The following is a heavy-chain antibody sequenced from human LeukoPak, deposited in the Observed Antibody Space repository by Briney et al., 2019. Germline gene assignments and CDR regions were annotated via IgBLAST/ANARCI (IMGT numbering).Heavy chain of an antibody. D-gene: IGHD3-16*01. CDR2: IRHDGSIK. V-gene: IGHV3-30*02. CDR1: GFIFSTCG. Sequence: GGSLRLSCAASGFIFSTCGMYWVRQAPGKGLEWVAFIRHDGSIKNYADSVKGRSTISRDSSKNTLYLQMNSLRAEDTAVYYCAKDSLADIDYWGQGTLVTVSS. J-gene: IGHJ4*02. CDR3: AKDSLADIDY.